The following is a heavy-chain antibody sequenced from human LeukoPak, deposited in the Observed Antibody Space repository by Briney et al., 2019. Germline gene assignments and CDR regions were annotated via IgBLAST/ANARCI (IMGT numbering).Heavy chain of an antibody. CDR2: INPNSGGT. J-gene: IGHJ4*02. CDR3: ARDPTFYGSGSYSTIDY. D-gene: IGHD3-10*01. V-gene: IGHV1-2*02. Sequence: ASLKVSCKASGYTFTGYYMHWVRQAPGQGLEWMGWINPNSGGTNYAQKFQGRVTMTRDTSISTAYMELSRLRSDDTAVYYCARDPTFYGSGSYSTIDYWGQGTLVTVSS. CDR1: GYTFTGYY.